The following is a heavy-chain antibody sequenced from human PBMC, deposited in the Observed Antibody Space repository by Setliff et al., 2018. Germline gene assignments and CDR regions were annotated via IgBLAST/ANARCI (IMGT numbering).Heavy chain of an antibody. CDR1: GGTFSSYA. CDR2: IIPIFGTA. Sequence: SVKVSCKASGGTFSSYAISWVRQAPGQGLEWTGGIIPIFGTANYAQKFQGRVTITADESTSTAYRELSSLRSEDTAVYYCARVQQLGTFDYWGQGTLVTVSS. J-gene: IGHJ4*02. V-gene: IGHV1-69*13. D-gene: IGHD6-13*01. CDR3: ARVQQLGTFDY.